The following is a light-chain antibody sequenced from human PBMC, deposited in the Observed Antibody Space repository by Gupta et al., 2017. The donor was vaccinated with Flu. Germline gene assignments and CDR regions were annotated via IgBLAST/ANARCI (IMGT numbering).Light chain of an antibody. J-gene: IGLJ3*02. CDR1: VLSDAY. CDR3: QAADSSDRWV. V-gene: IGLV3-25*03. CDR2: KDT. Sequence: PGQTAEITCSVDVLSDAYSYWIQQKTGQAPVLVLQKDTVRPAAIPERFSGSTSGTEVTLTIIGVQAEDEADYYCQAADSSDRWVFGGGTRLTVL.